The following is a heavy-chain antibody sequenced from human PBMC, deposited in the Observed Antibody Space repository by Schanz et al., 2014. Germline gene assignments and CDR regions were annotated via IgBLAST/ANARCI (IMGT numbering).Heavy chain of an antibody. Sequence: QVQLVQSGAEVKKPGASMKVSCKASGRTFIVYHVLHWVRQAPGQGLEWMGWINPDSGGTNYAQKFQGRVTMTRDMSINTAYMELSRLRSDDTAVYYCARDRSGVYYFDYWGQGTLVTVSS. CDR1: GRTFIVYH. CDR2: INPDSGGT. D-gene: IGHD3-10*01. CDR3: ARDRSGVYYFDY. V-gene: IGHV1-2*02. J-gene: IGHJ4*02.